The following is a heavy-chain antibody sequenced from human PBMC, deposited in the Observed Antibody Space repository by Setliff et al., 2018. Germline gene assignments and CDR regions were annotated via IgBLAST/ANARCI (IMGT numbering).Heavy chain of an antibody. CDR3: TKDAVPNGIWDFDS. V-gene: IGHV3-23*03. J-gene: IGHJ4*02. D-gene: IGHD2-8*01. CDR1: GFNFRAYS. Sequence: GESLTLSCETSGFNFRAYSLSWVRQAPGKGLEWVSGIVQDSSPLYADSVKGRFTISRDNSKSTVSLQIDNMRAEDTAIYYCTKDAVPNGIWDFDSWGQGILVTVSS. CDR2: IVQDSSP.